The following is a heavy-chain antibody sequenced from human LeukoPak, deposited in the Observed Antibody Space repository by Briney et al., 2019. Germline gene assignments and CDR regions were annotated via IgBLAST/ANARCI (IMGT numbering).Heavy chain of an antibody. V-gene: IGHV3-53*01. D-gene: IGHD1-26*01. CDR3: TRDHRGRPWEWFDP. J-gene: IGHJ5*02. CDR2: IYSDGST. CDR1: GLTVRNNY. Sequence: GGSLRLSCAASGLTVRNNYMSWVRQPPGKGLEWVSVIYSDGSTYYEDSVKGRFTVSRDNAKNSLFLEMNSLRVEDTFMYYCTRDHRGRPWEWFDPWGQGTLVTVSS.